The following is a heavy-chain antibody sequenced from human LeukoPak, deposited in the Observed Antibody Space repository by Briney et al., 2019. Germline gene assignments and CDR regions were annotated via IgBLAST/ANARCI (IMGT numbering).Heavy chain of an antibody. J-gene: IGHJ4*02. CDR3: ARDKDRGSFYY. Sequence: GGSLRLSCAASGFAFSSYWMHWVRQAPGKGLVWVSRINSDGSSTVYADSVKGRFTISRDNAKNTLHLQMNSLRAEDTAVYYCARDKDRGSFYYWGQGTLVTVSS. V-gene: IGHV3-74*01. D-gene: IGHD1-26*01. CDR2: INSDGSST. CDR1: GFAFSSYW.